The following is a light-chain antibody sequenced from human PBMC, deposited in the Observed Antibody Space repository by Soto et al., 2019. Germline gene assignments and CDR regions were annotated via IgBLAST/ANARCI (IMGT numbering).Light chain of an antibody. CDR3: GTWDSSLSPHVV. Sequence: QSVLTQPPSVSAAPGQKVTISCSGSSSNIGNNYVSWYQQLPGTAPKLLIYDNNKRPSGIPDRFSGSKSGTSATLGITGLQTGDEADYYCGTWDSSLSPHVVFGGGTKRTVL. V-gene: IGLV1-51*01. CDR1: SSNIGNNY. J-gene: IGLJ2*01. CDR2: DNN.